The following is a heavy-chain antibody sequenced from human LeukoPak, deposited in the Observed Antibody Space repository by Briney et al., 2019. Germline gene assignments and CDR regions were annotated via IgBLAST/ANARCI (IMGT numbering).Heavy chain of an antibody. D-gene: IGHD3-9*01. CDR2: IYYSGST. CDR1: GGSISSGGYY. J-gene: IGHJ5*02. V-gene: IGHV4-31*03. Sequence: TSQTLSLTCTVSGGSISSGGYYWSWIRQHPGKGLEGIGYIYYSGSTYYNPSLKRRVTISVDTSKNQFSLKLSSVTAADTAVYYCARADYDILTGQTYNWFDPWGQGTLVTVSS. CDR3: ARADYDILTGQTYNWFDP.